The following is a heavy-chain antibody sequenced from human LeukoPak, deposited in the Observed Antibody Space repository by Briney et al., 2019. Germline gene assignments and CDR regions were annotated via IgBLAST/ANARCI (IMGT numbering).Heavy chain of an antibody. CDR2: INHSGST. J-gene: IGHJ3*02. V-gene: IGHV4-34*01. Sequence: PSETLSLTCAVYGGSFSGYYWSWIRQPPGKGLEWIGEINHSGSTNYNPSLKSRVTISVDTSKNQFSLKLSSVTAADTAVYYCASSGGEGAFDIWGQGTMVTVSS. D-gene: IGHD3-10*01. CDR3: ASSGGEGAFDI. CDR1: GGSFSGYY.